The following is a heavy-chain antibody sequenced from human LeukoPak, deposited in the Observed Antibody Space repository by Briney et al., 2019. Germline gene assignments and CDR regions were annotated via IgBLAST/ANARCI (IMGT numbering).Heavy chain of an antibody. J-gene: IGHJ4*02. CDR3: AREESFTMVRGEVY. CDR2: IIPIFGTA. D-gene: IGHD3-10*01. CDR1: GGTFSSYA. V-gene: IGHV1-69*13. Sequence: PEASVKVSCKASGGTFSSYAISWVRQAPGQGLEWMGWIIPIFGTANYAQKFQGRVTITADESTSTAYMELSSLRSEDTAVYYCAREESFTMVRGEVYWGQGTLVTVSS.